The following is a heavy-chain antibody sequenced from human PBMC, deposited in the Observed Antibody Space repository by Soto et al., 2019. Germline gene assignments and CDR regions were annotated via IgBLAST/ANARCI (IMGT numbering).Heavy chain of an antibody. CDR2: VYYTGST. CDR3: ARTVLGPDLLADSFVDYYCYMDV. D-gene: IGHD3-9*01. Sequence: SETLCLTCTVSGGFISNVYWSWIRQPPGKGLEWIGYVYYTGSTSYNPSLKRRVTFSADSSRGQFSRRLNSVTAADTAVYYCARTVLGPDLLADSFVDYYCYMDVWGQGTTVSVSS. CDR1: GGFISNVY. J-gene: IGHJ6*03. V-gene: IGHV4-59*08.